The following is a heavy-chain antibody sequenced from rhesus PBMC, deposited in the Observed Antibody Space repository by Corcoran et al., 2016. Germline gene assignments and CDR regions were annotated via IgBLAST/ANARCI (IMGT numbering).Heavy chain of an antibody. CDR2: IYGSGSST. CDR3: ARAPLEWWSFDY. J-gene: IGHJ4*01. V-gene: IGHV4-169*02. CDR1: GGSISSSY. Sequence: QLQLQESGPGLVKPSETLSVTCAVSGGSISSSYWSWIRQAPGKGLEWIGYIYGSGSSTNYNPSLKSRVTLSVATSKNQLSLKLSSVTAADTAVYYCARAPLEWWSFDYWGQGVLVTVSS. D-gene: IGHD2-39*02.